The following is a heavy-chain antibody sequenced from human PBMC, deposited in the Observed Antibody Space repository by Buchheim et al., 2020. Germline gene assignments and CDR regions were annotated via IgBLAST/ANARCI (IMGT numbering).Heavy chain of an antibody. D-gene: IGHD1-26*01. CDR1: GGSFSGYY. Sequence: QVQLQQWGAGLLKPSETLSLTCAVYGGSFSGYYWSWIRQPPGKGLEWIGEINHSGSTNYNPSLKRRVTISVDTSKNPLSLKLSSVTAADTAVYYCARAGATTLGHNWFDPWGQGTL. CDR2: INHSGST. CDR3: ARAGATTLGHNWFDP. J-gene: IGHJ5*02. V-gene: IGHV4-34*01.